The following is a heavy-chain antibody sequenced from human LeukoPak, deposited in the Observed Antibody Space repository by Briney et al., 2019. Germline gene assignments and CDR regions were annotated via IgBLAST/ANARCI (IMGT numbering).Heavy chain of an antibody. D-gene: IGHD6-13*01. CDR1: GGSISSYY. CDR2: IYYSGST. V-gene: IGHV4-59*08. J-gene: IGHJ4*02. CDR3: ARHETSSSWTSSFDY. Sequence: SETLSLTCTVSGGSISSYYWSWIRQPPGKGLEWIGYIYYSGSTNYNPSLKSRVTISVDTSNNQFSLRLSSVTAADTAVYYCARHETSSSWTSSFDYWGQGTLVTVSS.